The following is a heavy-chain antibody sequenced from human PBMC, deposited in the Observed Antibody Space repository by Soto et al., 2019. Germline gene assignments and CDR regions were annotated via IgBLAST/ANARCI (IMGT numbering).Heavy chain of an antibody. Sequence: PGEALKISCKGSGCSFTSYWIGWVRQMPGKGLEWMGIIYPGDSDTRYSPSFQGQVTISADKSISTAYLQLSSLKASDTAMYYCARTGPLETRVYYGMDVWRQGTTVTVSS. D-gene: IGHD1-1*01. CDR3: ARTGPLETRVYYGMDV. CDR1: GCSFTSYW. V-gene: IGHV5-51*03. J-gene: IGHJ6*02. CDR2: IYPGDSDT.